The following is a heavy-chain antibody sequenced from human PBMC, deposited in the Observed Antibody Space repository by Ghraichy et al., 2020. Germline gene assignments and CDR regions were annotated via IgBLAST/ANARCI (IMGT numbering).Heavy chain of an antibody. D-gene: IGHD2-2*01. Sequence: GESLNISCTASGFTFSDYYMSWIRQAPGKGLEWVSYISSSGSTIYYADSVKGRFTISRDNAKNSLYLQMNSLRAEDTAVYYCARVSAAPGDYWGQGTLVTVSS. V-gene: IGHV3-11*01. CDR3: ARVSAAPGDY. J-gene: IGHJ4*02. CDR1: GFTFSDYY. CDR2: ISSSGSTI.